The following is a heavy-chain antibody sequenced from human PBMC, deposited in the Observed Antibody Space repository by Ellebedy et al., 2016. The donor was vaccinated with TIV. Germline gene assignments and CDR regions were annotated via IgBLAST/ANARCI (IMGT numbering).Heavy chain of an antibody. CDR3: AKAGITMIVVVIFLDY. D-gene: IGHD3-22*01. Sequence: GGSLRLSXAASGFTFSSYAMHWVRQAPGKGLEWVAVISYDGSNKYYADSVKGRFTISRDNSKNTLYLQMNSLRAEDTAVYYCAKAGITMIVVVIFLDYWGQGTLVTVSS. V-gene: IGHV3-30-3*01. J-gene: IGHJ4*02. CDR2: ISYDGSNK. CDR1: GFTFSSYA.